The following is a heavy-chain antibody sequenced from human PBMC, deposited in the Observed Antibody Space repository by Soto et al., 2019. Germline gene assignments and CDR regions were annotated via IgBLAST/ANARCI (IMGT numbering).Heavy chain of an antibody. Sequence: QMQLQESGPGLVKPSETLSLTCTVSGGSISSSTYFWGWVRQPPGKGLEWIGSIYFSGSTYYSPSLKSRATISLDTSKNQFSLKLTYVTTADTAVYYCARHQTDGYNPWGQGTMVTVSS. CDR1: GGSISSSTYF. J-gene: IGHJ3*01. CDR2: IYFSGST. V-gene: IGHV4-39*01. D-gene: IGHD5-12*01. CDR3: ARHQTDGYNP.